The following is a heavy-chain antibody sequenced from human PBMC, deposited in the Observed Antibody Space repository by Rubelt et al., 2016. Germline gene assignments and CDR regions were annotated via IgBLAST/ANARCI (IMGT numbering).Heavy chain of an antibody. V-gene: IGHV4-4*02. J-gene: IGHJ4*02. Sequence: EWIGEIYHSGSTNYNPSLKSRVTISVDKSKNQFSLKLSSVTAADTAVYYCASSSNWNVDYWGQGTLVTVSS. D-gene: IGHD1-1*01. CDR2: IYHSGST. CDR3: ASSSNWNVDY.